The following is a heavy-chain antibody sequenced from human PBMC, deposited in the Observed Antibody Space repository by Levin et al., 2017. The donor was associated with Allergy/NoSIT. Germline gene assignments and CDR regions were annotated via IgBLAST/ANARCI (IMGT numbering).Heavy chain of an antibody. CDR1: GFTFSSYA. D-gene: IGHD3-10*01. J-gene: IGHJ4*02. CDR2: ISGSGGST. CDR3: AKDVTRYSDY. V-gene: IGHV3-23*01. Sequence: PGESLKISCAASGFTFSSYAMSWVRQAPGKGLEWVSAISGSGGSTYYADSVKGRFTISRDNSKNTLYLQMNSLRAEDTAVYYCAKDVTRYSDYWGQGTLVTVSS.